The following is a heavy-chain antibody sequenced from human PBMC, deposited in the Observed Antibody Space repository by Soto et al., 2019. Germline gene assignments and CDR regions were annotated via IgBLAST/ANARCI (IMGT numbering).Heavy chain of an antibody. Sequence: QVQLVESGGGVVQSGGSLRLSCAASGFTFSNYGMHWVRQAPGKGLEWVALIWYDGSETYYVDSVKGRFTISRDNSKSTVFLQMTSLRAEDTAIYYCARKDNSGLDYWGQGTLVTVSS. J-gene: IGHJ4*02. V-gene: IGHV3-33*01. CDR1: GFTFSNYG. CDR3: ARKDNSGLDY. CDR2: IWYDGSET. D-gene: IGHD6-19*01.